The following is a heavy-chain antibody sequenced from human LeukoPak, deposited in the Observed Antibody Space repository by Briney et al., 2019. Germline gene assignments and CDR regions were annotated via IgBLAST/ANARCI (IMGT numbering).Heavy chain of an antibody. D-gene: IGHD6-13*01. CDR2: INHSGST. V-gene: IGHV4-34*01. Sequence: SETLSLTCAVYGGSFSGYYWSWIRQPPGKGLEWIGEINHSGSTNYNPSLKSRVTISVDTSKNQFSLKLSSVTAADTAVYYCARAGSSSWYKWSYYYYYMDVWGKGTTVTISS. CDR3: ARAGSSSWYKWSYYYYYMDV. CDR1: GGSFSGYY. J-gene: IGHJ6*03.